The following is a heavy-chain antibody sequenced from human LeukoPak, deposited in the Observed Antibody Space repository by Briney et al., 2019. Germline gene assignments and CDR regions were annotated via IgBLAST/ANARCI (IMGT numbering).Heavy chain of an antibody. V-gene: IGHV3-23*01. J-gene: IGHJ4*02. CDR1: GFTFSSYA. CDR2: ISAGGGST. CDR3: AKAGGWTNYFDY. Sequence: GGSLRLSCAASGFTFSSYAMTWVRQAPGKGLEWVSAISAGGGSTYYADSVKGRFTISRDNPKNTLYLQLNSLRAEDTAVYYCAKAGGWTNYFDYWGQGTLVTVSS. D-gene: IGHD6-19*01.